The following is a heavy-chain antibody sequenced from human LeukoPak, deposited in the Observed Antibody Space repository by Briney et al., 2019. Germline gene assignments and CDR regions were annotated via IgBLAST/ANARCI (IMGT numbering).Heavy chain of an antibody. J-gene: IGHJ5*02. D-gene: IGHD3-3*01. CDR1: GFTFSSYA. CDR2: ISGSGGST. CDR3: AKTSYYDSWSGYLRFDP. V-gene: IGHV3-23*01. Sequence: GGSLRLSCAASGFTFSSYAMSWVRQAPGKGLEWVSAISGSGGSTYYADSVKGRFTISRDNSKNTLYLQMNSLRAEDTAVYYCAKTSYYDSWSGYLRFDPWGQGTLVTVSS.